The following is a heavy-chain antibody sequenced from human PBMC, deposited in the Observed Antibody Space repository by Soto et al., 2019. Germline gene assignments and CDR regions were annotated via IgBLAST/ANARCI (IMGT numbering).Heavy chain of an antibody. J-gene: IGHJ6*02. CDR1: GFTFSSYA. Sequence: GGSLRLSCAASGFTFSSYAMHWVRQAPGKGLEWVAIISNDGSNKYYADSVKGRFSISRDNSKNTLYLQVDSLKTEDTAVYYCARDPSYYFDSSGSLTYYYYGMDVWGQGTTVTVSS. CDR3: ARDPSYYFDSSGSLTYYYYGMDV. CDR2: ISNDGSNK. D-gene: IGHD3-22*01. V-gene: IGHV3-30-3*01.